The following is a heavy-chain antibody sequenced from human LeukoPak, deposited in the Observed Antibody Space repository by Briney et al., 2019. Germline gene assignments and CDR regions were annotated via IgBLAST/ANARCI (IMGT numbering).Heavy chain of an antibody. J-gene: IGHJ4*02. D-gene: IGHD5-12*01. V-gene: IGHV3-9*01. CDR3: AKDKAPLYSGYDWDLDF. CDR2: ISWNSGSI. CDR1: GFTFHQYA. Sequence: GGSLRLSCAASGFTFHQYAIHWVRQVPGNGLEGVSGISWNSGSIGYADSVKGRFTISRDSAKNSVYLQMNSLRPEDTALYYCAKDKAPLYSGYDWDLDFWGQGTLVTVSS.